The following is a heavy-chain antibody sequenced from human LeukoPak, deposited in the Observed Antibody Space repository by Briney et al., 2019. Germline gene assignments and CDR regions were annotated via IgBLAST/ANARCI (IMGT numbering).Heavy chain of an antibody. CDR2: IYYSGST. V-gene: IGHV4-39*01. CDR1: GGSISSSSYY. J-gene: IGHJ6*02. CDR3: ARTYSSGWLYYYYGMDV. Sequence: SETLSLTCTVSGGSISSSSYYWGWIRQPPGKGLEWIGSIYYSGSTYYNPSLKSRVTISVDTSKNQFSLQLNSVTPEDTAVYYCARTYSSGWLYYYYGMDVWGQGTTVTVSS. D-gene: IGHD6-19*01.